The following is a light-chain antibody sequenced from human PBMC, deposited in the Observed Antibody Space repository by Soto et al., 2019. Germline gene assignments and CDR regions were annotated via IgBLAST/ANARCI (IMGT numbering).Light chain of an antibody. CDR2: EGN. CDR1: SRDVGGYNL. V-gene: IGLV2-23*03. J-gene: IGLJ1*01. Sequence: QSVLTQPASVSGSPGQSITISCTGTSRDVGGYNLVSWYQQHPGKVPKLMIYEGNKRPSGASSRFSGSKSGNKASLTISGLQAEDEADYYCCSYAGFSTFVFGTGTKVTAL. CDR3: CSYAGFSTFV.